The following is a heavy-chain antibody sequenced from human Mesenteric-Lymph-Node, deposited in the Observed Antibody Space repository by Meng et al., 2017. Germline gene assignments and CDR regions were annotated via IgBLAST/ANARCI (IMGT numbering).Heavy chain of an antibody. D-gene: IGHD1-26*01. CDR1: GGSFSGYY. CDR3: ARSGVGATRGFDY. V-gene: IGHV4-34*01. J-gene: IGHJ4*02. Sequence: SETLSLTCAVYGGSFSGYYWSWIRQPPGKGLECIGSVHHSGSAYYNPSLKSRVTMSIDTSKNHFSLELTSMTAADTAVYYCARSGVGATRGFDYWGQGALVTVSS. CDR2: VHHSGSA.